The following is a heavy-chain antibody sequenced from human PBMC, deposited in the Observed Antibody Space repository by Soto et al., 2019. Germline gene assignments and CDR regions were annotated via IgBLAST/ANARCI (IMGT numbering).Heavy chain of an antibody. D-gene: IGHD3-10*01. V-gene: IGHV1-3*01. CDR2: INAGNGNT. CDR3: TREGSAPYYYYAMDA. J-gene: IGHJ6*02. CDR1: GYTFTSYA. Sequence: ASVKVSCKASGYTFTSYAMHWVRQAPGQRLEWMGWINAGNGNTKYSQKFQGRVTITRDTSASTAYMELRSLRSDDTAIYYCTREGSAPYYYYAMDAWGQGTTVTVSS.